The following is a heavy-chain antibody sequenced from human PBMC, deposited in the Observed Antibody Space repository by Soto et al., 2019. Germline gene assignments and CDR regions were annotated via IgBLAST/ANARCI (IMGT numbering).Heavy chain of an antibody. V-gene: IGHV3-30-3*01. CDR1: GFTFSSYA. D-gene: IGHD4-17*01. CDR2: ISYDGSNK. J-gene: IGHJ5*02. CDR3: ASPPVTTSFWWFDP. Sequence: QVQLVESGGGVVQPGRSLRLSCAASGFTFSSYAMHWVRQAPGKGLEWLAVISYDGSNKYYADSVKGRFTISRDNSKNTLYLQMNSLRAEDTAVYYCASPPVTTSFWWFDPWGQGTLVTVSS.